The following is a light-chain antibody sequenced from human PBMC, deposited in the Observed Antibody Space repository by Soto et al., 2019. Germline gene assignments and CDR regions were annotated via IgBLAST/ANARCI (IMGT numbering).Light chain of an antibody. Sequence: DIQMTQSPSTLSGSVGDRVTITCRASQTISSWLAWYQQKPGKAPKLLIYDASTLETGVPSRFSGSGSGTEFTLTISNLQPDDFATYSCQQYDSILGTFGPGTKVDIK. CDR3: QQYDSILGT. CDR1: QTISSW. V-gene: IGKV1-5*01. CDR2: DAS. J-gene: IGKJ1*01.